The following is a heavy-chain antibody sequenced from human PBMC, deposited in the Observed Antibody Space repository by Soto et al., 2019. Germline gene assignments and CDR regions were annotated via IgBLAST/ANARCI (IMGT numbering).Heavy chain of an antibody. J-gene: IGHJ4*02. Sequence: ASVKVSCKASAYTFTSYYMHWVRQAPGQGLEWMGIINPSGGSTSYAQKFQGRVTMTRDTSTSTVYMELSSLRSEDTAVYYCARAGRAPVYGDYWGQGTLVTVSS. CDR2: INPSGGST. D-gene: IGHD4-17*01. CDR3: ARAGRAPVYGDY. CDR1: AYTFTSYY. V-gene: IGHV1-46*01.